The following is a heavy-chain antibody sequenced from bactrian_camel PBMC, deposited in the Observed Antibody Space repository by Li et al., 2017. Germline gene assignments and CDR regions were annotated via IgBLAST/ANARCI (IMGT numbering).Heavy chain of an antibody. D-gene: IGHD6*01. CDR1: GFAFADAG. V-gene: IGHV3S53*01. CDR3: AEGRGSRGEHCYSLNY. J-gene: IGHJ4*01. Sequence: VQLVESGGGSVQTGGSLSLSCTASGFAFADAGMGWYRQAPGNECEVVSAILSDGRTNYRDSVKGRFTISRDNAKNTVYLQMNNLQPEDTATYYCAEGRGSRGEHCYSLNYWGQGTQVTVS. CDR2: ILSDGRT.